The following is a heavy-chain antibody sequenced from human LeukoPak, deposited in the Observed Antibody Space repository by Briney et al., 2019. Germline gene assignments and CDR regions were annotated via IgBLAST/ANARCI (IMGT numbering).Heavy chain of an antibody. J-gene: IGHJ4*02. Sequence: SVKVSCKASGGTFSSYALSWVRQAPGQGLEWMGGITPSFGTANYAQKFQGRVTITADESTSTVYMELSSLRSEDTAVYYCARVHQIGATRSYGYWGQGTLVTVSS. CDR2: ITPSFGTA. V-gene: IGHV1-69*01. CDR1: GGTFSSYA. CDR3: ARVHQIGATRSYGY. D-gene: IGHD5-18*01.